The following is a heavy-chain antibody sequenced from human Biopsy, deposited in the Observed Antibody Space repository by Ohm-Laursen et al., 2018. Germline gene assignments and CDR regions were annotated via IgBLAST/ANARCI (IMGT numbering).Heavy chain of an antibody. D-gene: IGHD3-10*01. J-gene: IGHJ5*02. CDR1: GGTFRSDA. V-gene: IGHV1-69*06. CDR2: IIPTFDTP. CDR3: AGGAAKGNPYDH. Sequence: GASVKVSCNASGGTFRSDAISWVRQAPGQGLEWMGRIIPTFDTPTYAPDFQGRVTFTADKSTGTAHLDLSRLRSEDTAIYYCAGGAAKGNPYDHWGQGTLVTVSS.